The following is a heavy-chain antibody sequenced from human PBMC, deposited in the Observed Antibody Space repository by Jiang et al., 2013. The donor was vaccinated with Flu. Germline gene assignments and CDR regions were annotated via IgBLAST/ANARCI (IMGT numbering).Heavy chain of an antibody. CDR1: VAPSAVVTG. D-gene: IGHD3-22*01. J-gene: IGHJ4*02. V-gene: IGHV4-4*02. Sequence: AVSVAPSAVVTGGVGSASPQGRGWSGLGKVYHSGSTNYNPSLKSRVTISVDKSKNQFSLKLSSVTAADTAVYYCARVKGGDSSGYYQPRVLYYWGQGTLVTVSS. CDR3: ARVKGGDSSGYYQPRVLYY. CDR2: VYHSGST.